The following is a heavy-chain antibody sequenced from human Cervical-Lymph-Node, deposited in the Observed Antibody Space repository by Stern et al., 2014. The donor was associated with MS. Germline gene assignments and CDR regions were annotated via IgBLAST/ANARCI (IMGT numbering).Heavy chain of an antibody. V-gene: IGHV1-18*04. CDR3: ARDYVADIAVAGTDTFDI. Sequence: VQLVQSGAEVNKPGASVKVSCKASGYTFTSYGISWVRQAPGQGLEWMGWISAYNGNTNYSQKLQGRVTMTTDTSTSTAYMELRSLRSDDTAVYYCARDYVADIAVAGTDTFDIWGQGTMVTVSS. CDR2: ISAYNGNT. J-gene: IGHJ3*02. CDR1: GYTFTSYG. D-gene: IGHD6-19*01.